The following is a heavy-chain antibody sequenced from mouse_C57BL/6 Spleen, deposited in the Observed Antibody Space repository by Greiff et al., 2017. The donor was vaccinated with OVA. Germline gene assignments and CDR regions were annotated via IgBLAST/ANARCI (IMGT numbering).Heavy chain of an antibody. Sequence: QVQLQQSGPELVKPGASVKISCKASGYAFSSSWMNWVKQRPGKGLEWIGRIYPGDGDTNYNGKFKGKATLTADKSSSTAYMQLSSLTSEDSAVYFCARGITTEAYWGQGTLVTVSA. D-gene: IGHD1-1*01. J-gene: IGHJ3*01. CDR1: GYAFSSSW. V-gene: IGHV1-82*01. CDR2: IYPGDGDT. CDR3: ARGITTEAY.